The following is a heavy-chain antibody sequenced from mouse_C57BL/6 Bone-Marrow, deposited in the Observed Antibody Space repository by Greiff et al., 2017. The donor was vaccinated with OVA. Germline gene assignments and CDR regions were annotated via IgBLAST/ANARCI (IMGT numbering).Heavy chain of an antibody. CDR2: IDPSDSYT. CDR1: GYTFTSYW. V-gene: IGHV1-59*01. D-gene: IGHD2-1*01. CDR3: ARRSGPLLPFFDY. Sequence: QVQLQQPGAELVRPGTSVKLSCKASGYTFTSYWMHWVKQRPGQCLEWIGVIDPSDSYTNYNQKFKGKATLTVDTSSSTAYMQLSSLTSEDSAVYYCARRSGPLLPFFDYWGQGTTLTVSS. J-gene: IGHJ2*01.